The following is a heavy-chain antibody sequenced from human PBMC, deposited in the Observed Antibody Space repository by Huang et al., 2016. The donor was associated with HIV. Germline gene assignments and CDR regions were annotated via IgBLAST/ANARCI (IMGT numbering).Heavy chain of an antibody. Sequence: QVQLVQSGAEVRKPGSSVKVSCRASGGSFNNFGINWVRQAPGQGLEWMGGIIPRLVTRNDEQRFQGRVTITADETTGVVYMELSSLRSDDTAVYFCAKRGGAWGSPYAFDLWGPGTMVTVSS. CDR1: GGSFNNFG. CDR2: IIPRLVTR. CDR3: AKRGGAWGSPYAFDL. D-gene: IGHD3-16*01. J-gene: IGHJ3*01. V-gene: IGHV1-69*13.